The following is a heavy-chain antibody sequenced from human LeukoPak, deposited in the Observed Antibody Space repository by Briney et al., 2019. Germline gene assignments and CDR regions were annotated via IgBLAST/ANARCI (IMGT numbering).Heavy chain of an antibody. J-gene: IGHJ4*02. V-gene: IGHV4-38-2*02. Sequence: SETLSLTCTVSDYSISSGYYWGWIRQPPGKGLEWIGSIYHSGTTYYNPSLKSRVTISRDTSKNQFSLKLSSVTASDRAIYYCARHLASRSSSGWYYVDYWGQGTLVTVSS. D-gene: IGHD6-19*01. CDR1: DYSISSGYY. CDR2: IYHSGTT. CDR3: ARHLASRSSSGWYYVDY.